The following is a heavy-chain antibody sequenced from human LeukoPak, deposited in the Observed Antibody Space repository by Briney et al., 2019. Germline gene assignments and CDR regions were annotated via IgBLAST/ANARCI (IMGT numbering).Heavy chain of an antibody. CDR1: GFTFSSYA. J-gene: IGHJ4*02. V-gene: IGHV3-30*04. D-gene: IGHD3-3*01. Sequence: GRSLRLSCAASGFTFSSYAMHWVRQAPGKGLEWVAVISYDGSNKYYADSVKGRFTISRDNSKHTLYLQRNSLRAEDTAVYYCARTPYYDFWSGYSAYFDYWGQGTLVTVSS. CDR2: ISYDGSNK. CDR3: ARTPYYDFWSGYSAYFDY.